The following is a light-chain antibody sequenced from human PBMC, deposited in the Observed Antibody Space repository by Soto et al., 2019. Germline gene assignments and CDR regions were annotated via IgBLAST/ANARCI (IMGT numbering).Light chain of an antibody. CDR3: QSNDISLSGFHV. Sequence: QSVLTQPPSVSGAPGQRVTISCTGSISNIGAGYDVHWYQQLPGTVPKVLIYGNSNRPSGVPDRFSGSKSGTSASLAITGLQAEDEADYYCQSNDISLSGFHVFGTGTKVTVL. J-gene: IGLJ1*01. V-gene: IGLV1-40*01. CDR2: GNS. CDR1: ISNIGAGYD.